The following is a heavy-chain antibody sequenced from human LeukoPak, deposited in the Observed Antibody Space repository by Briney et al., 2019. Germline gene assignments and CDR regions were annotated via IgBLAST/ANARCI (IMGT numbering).Heavy chain of an antibody. V-gene: IGHV3-23*01. CDR3: IRDFRSADL. Sequence: GGCLRLSCLTSGFTLSTNAMSWVRQAPGKGLEWVSGISASGGSTYYADSVRGRFTISRDSSKNTVYLEMNSLSVEDTATYYCIRDFRSADLWGQGTLVTVTS. CDR2: ISASGGST. CDR1: GFTLSTNA. J-gene: IGHJ5*02. D-gene: IGHD5-24*01.